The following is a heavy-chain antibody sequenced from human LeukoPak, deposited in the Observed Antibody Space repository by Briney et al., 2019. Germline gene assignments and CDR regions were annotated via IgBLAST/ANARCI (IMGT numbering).Heavy chain of an antibody. CDR3: ARDYGGNSGWFDP. Sequence: ASVKVSCKASRYTFTSYDLNWVRQATGQGLEWIGWMNPNSGNTGYALKFQGRVTLTRSTSISTAYMELRSLTSEDTAVYYCARDYGGNSGWFDPWGQGTLVTVSS. V-gene: IGHV1-8*01. D-gene: IGHD4-23*01. CDR2: MNPNSGNT. J-gene: IGHJ5*02. CDR1: RYTFTSYD.